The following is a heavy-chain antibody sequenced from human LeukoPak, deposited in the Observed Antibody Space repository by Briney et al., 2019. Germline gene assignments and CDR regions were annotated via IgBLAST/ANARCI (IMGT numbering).Heavy chain of an antibody. D-gene: IGHD2-21*02. Sequence: GASVKVSCKASGYTFTNYYVHYVRQAPGQGLQWMGIINPTGDSTSYAQKFQGRVTMTRDMSTSTVYMELSSLRSEDTAVYYCARDGDFINYFDYWGQGTLVTVSS. V-gene: IGHV1-46*01. J-gene: IGHJ4*02. CDR1: GYTFTNYY. CDR2: INPTGDST. CDR3: ARDGDFINYFDY.